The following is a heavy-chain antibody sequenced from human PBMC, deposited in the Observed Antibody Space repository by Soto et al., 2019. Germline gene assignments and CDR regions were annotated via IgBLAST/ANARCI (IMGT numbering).Heavy chain of an antibody. D-gene: IGHD6-13*01. CDR1: GYTFTSYG. V-gene: IGHV1-18*01. Sequence: QVQLVQSGAEVKKPGASVKVSCKASGYTFTSYGISWVRQAPGQGLEWMGWISAYNGNTNYAQKLQGRVTMTTDTSTSTAYMELRSLRSDDTAVYYCSRDRQRSSSCPWYYYYGMDVWGQGTTVTVSS. CDR3: SRDRQRSSSCPWYYYYGMDV. J-gene: IGHJ6*02. CDR2: ISAYNGNT.